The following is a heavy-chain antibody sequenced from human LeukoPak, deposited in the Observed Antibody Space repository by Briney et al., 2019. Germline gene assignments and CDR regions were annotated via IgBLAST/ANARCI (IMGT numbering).Heavy chain of an antibody. V-gene: IGHV4-34*01. Sequence: LSLTXXVYXXSXSGYYWSWIRQPPGKGLEWIGEINHSGSTNYNPSLKSRVTISVDTSKNQFSLKLSSVTAADTAVYYCARGLDGSGWEVDYWGQGTLVTVSS. J-gene: IGHJ4*02. CDR2: INHSGST. D-gene: IGHD6-19*01. CDR1: XXSXSGYY. CDR3: ARGLDGSGWEVDY.